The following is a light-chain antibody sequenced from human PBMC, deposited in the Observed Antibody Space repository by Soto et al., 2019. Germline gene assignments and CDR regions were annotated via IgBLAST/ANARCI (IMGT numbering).Light chain of an antibody. CDR1: QSVSSGY. V-gene: IGKV3-20*01. J-gene: IGKJ5*01. Sequence: EIVLPQSQGTLSLSPGERATLSCRASQSVSSGYLAWYQQKPGQAPRLLIYGASTRATGIPDRFSGSGSGTDFTLTISRLEPEDFAVYYCQQYSSSPSITFGQGTRLE. CDR3: QQYSSSPSIT. CDR2: GAS.